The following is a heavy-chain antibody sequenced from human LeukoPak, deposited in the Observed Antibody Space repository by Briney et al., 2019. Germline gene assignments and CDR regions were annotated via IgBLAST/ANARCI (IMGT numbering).Heavy chain of an antibody. CDR3: AKVRSNSWYGGVHYDY. Sequence: GGSLRLSCEASGFRISTYIMHWVRQAPGKGLEWVALISYDESKVFYGDSVRGRFTISRDISKNTLFLQMNSLRSDDTAVYYCAKVRSNSWYGGVHYDYWGQGTLVAVSA. J-gene: IGHJ4*02. CDR2: ISYDESKV. V-gene: IGHV3-30*18. CDR1: GFRISTYI. D-gene: IGHD2/OR15-2a*01.